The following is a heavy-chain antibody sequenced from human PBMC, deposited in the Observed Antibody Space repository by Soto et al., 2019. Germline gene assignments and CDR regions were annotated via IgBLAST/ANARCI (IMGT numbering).Heavy chain of an antibody. CDR3: ARGSSIAARPTVYYYYGMDV. J-gene: IGHJ6*02. CDR2: ISYDGSNK. CDR1: GFTFSSYA. Sequence: GGSLRLSCAASGFTFSSYAMHWVRQAPGKGLEWVAVISYDGSNKYYADSVKGRFTISRDNSKNTLYLQMNSLRAEDTAVYYCARGSSIAARPTVYYYYGMDVWGQGTTVTVSS. V-gene: IGHV3-30-3*01. D-gene: IGHD6-6*01.